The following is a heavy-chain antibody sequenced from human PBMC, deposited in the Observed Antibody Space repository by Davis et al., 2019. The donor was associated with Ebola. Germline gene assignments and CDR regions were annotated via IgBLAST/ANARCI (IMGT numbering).Heavy chain of an antibody. Sequence: PGGSLRLSCTASGFTFGDYAMSWVRQAPGKGLEWVGFIRSKAYGGTTEYAASVKGRFTISRDDSKSIAYLQINSLKTEDTAVYYCTRGVVAGYSLGYYFDYWGQGTLVTVSS. J-gene: IGHJ4*02. CDR2: IRSKAYGGTT. CDR1: GFTFGDYA. V-gene: IGHV3-49*04. D-gene: IGHD1-1*01. CDR3: TRGVVAGYSLGYYFDY.